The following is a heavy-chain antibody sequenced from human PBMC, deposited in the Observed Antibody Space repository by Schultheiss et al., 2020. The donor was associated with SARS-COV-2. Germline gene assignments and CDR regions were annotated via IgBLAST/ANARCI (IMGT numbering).Heavy chain of an antibody. Sequence: GGSLRLSCAASGFTFDDYAMHWVRQAPGKGLEWVSVIYSGGSTYYADSVKGRFTISRDNSKNTLYLQMNSLRAEDTAVYYCAKGSGGRYCSSTSCYAVWGKGTTVTVSS. CDR2: IYSGGST. D-gene: IGHD2-2*01. CDR3: AKGSGGRYCSSTSCYAV. CDR1: GFTFDDYA. V-gene: IGHV3-23*03. J-gene: IGHJ6*04.